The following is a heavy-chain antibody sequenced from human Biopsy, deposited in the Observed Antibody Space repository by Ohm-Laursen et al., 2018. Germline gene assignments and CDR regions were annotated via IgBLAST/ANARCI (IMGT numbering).Heavy chain of an antibody. Sequence: ASVKVSCKPSGYTFTNYNVNWVRQAPGQGLEWMGWMNPNCGNTGYAQKFQGRVTMTRNTSTSTAYMELSSLTSVDTAVYYCARDFNYDGGGSFNFDYWGQGTLVTASS. CDR3: ARDFNYDGGGSFNFDY. V-gene: IGHV1-8*01. CDR1: GYTFTNYN. J-gene: IGHJ4*02. D-gene: IGHD3-22*01. CDR2: MNPNCGNT.